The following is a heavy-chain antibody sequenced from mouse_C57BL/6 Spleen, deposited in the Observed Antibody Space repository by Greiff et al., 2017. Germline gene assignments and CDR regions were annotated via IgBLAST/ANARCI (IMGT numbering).Heavy chain of an antibody. Sequence: EVKLQESGPGLVKPSQSLSLTCSVTGYSITSGYYWNWIRQFPGNKLEWMGYISYDGSNNYNPSLKNRISITRDTSKNQFFLKLNSVTTEDTATYYCAREEIYYDYDAPYYYAMDYWGQGTSVTVSS. V-gene: IGHV3-6*01. CDR1: GYSITSGYY. D-gene: IGHD2-4*01. J-gene: IGHJ4*01. CDR3: AREEIYYDYDAPYYYAMDY. CDR2: ISYDGSN.